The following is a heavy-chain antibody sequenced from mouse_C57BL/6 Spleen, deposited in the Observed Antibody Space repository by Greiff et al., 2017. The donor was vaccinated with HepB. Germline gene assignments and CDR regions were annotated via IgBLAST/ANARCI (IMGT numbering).Heavy chain of an antibody. Sequence: QVQLKQPGAELVRPGSSVKLSCKASGYTFTSYWMHWVKQRPIQGLEWIGNIDPSDSETHYTQKFKDKATLTVDKSSSTAYMQLSSLTSEDSAVYYCARGYYYGSSRGYFDYWGQGTTLTVSS. J-gene: IGHJ2*01. CDR3: ARGYYYGSSRGYFDY. V-gene: IGHV1-52*01. D-gene: IGHD1-1*01. CDR1: GYTFTSYW. CDR2: IDPSDSET.